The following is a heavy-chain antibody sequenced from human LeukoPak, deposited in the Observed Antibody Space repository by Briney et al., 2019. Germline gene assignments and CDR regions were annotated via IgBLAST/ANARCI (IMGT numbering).Heavy chain of an antibody. D-gene: IGHD3-10*01. J-gene: IGHJ4*02. CDR1: GVSISSSSDY. V-gene: IGHV4-39*01. CDR2: IYYSGTT. CDR3: ARQYASGSYNY. Sequence: SETLSLTCSVSGVSISSSSDYWGWIRQPPGKGLEWIGNIYYSGTTYYNPSLKSRVTTSVDTSKNQVSLKLSSVTAADTAVYYCARQYASGSYNYWGQGTLVTVSS.